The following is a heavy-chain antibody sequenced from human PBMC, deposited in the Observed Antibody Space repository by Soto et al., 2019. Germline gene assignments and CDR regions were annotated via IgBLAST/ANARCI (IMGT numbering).Heavy chain of an antibody. CDR3: ARDRGVGATRLGMDV. CDR1: GGSISSGDYY. J-gene: IGHJ6*02. CDR2: IYYSGST. D-gene: IGHD1-26*01. Sequence: QVQLQESGPGLVKPSQTLSLTCTVSGGSISSGDYYWSWIRQPPGKGLGWIGYIYYSGSTYYNPSLKSRVTISVDTSKNQFSLKLSSVTAADTAVYYCARDRGVGATRLGMDVWGQGTTVTVSS. V-gene: IGHV4-30-4*01.